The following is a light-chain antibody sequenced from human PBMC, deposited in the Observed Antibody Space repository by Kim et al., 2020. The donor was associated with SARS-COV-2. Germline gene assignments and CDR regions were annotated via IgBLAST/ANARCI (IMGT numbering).Light chain of an antibody. V-gene: IGLV2-8*01. CDR2: KVS. CDR3: STYAGSNTHYV. J-gene: IGLJ1*01. Sequence: PVTTSCTGTSSDVGGNNNVTWYQQYPGKAPKLMIYKVSKRPSGVPDRFSGSKSDNTASLTVSGLQAEDEADYYCSTYAGSNTHYVFGAGTKVTVL. CDR1: SSDVGGNNN.